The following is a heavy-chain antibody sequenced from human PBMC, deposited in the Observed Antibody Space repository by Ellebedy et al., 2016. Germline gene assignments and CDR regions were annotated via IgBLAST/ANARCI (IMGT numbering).Heavy chain of an antibody. CDR3: ARGGYYDSNGYFRVDY. Sequence: GESLKISXAVSGFTFSNYGMHWVRQAPGKGLEWVAFISYDGSYKFYADSVKGRFSISRDNSKTTLYLQMNSLRAEDTAVYYCARGGYYDSNGYFRVDYWGQGTLVTVSS. D-gene: IGHD3-22*01. V-gene: IGHV3-30*03. CDR1: GFTFSNYG. J-gene: IGHJ4*02. CDR2: ISYDGSYK.